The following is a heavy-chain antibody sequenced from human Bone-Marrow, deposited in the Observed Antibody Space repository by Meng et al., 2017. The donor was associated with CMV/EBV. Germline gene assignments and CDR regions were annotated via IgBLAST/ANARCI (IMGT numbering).Heavy chain of an antibody. CDR2: INPNLGST. V-gene: IGHV1-2*02. CDR1: GYSFTDNY. D-gene: IGHD5-12*01. Sequence: ASVKVSCKTSGYSFTDNYLLWVRQAPGQGLEWMGWINPNLGSTKYAQMFQGRVTLTRDASISTAYMQLTSLTSDDTAVYYCARGGVGLVATFPNWGRGPLVTFCS. CDR3: ARGGVGLVATFPN. J-gene: IGHJ4*02.